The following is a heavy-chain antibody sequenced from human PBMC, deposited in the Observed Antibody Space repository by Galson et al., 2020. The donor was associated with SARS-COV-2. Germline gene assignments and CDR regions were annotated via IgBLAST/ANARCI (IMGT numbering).Heavy chain of an antibody. D-gene: IGHD6-19*01. CDR1: GGSISSYY. V-gene: IGHV4-59*13. Sequence: SETLSLTCTVSGGSISSYYWSWIRQPPGKGLEWIGYIYYSGSTNYNPSLKSRVTISVDTSKNQFSLKLSSVTAADTAVYYCASGPYIAVAAIDDCDIWGQGTMVTVSS. J-gene: IGHJ3*02. CDR3: ASGPYIAVAAIDDCDI. CDR2: IYYSGST.